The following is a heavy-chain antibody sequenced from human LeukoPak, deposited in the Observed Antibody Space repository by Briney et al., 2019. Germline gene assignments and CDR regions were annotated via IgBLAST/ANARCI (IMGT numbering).Heavy chain of an antibody. CDR3: ARGETVYGGAIVY. CDR2: IYTSGNT. J-gene: IGHJ4*02. V-gene: IGHV4-61*02. CDR1: GGSISSGSYY. D-gene: IGHD3-16*02. Sequence: SETLSLTCTVSGGSISSGSYYWSWIRQPAGKGLEWIGRIYTSGNTYYNPSLRSRVTVSLETSKNQFSLKLTSVTATDTAVYYCARGETVYGGAIVYWGQGTLVTVSS.